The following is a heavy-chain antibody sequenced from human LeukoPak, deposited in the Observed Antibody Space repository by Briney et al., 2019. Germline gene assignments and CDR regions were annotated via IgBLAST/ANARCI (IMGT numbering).Heavy chain of an antibody. Sequence: ASVKVSCKASGGTFSSYAMIWVRQAPGQGLELMGWINTNTGIPTYAQGFTGRFVFSLDTSVSTAYLHISSLKTEDTAVYYCARDYTVALGTTTYFQHWGQGTLVTVSS. CDR2: INTNTGIP. CDR1: GGTFSSYA. V-gene: IGHV7-4-1*02. D-gene: IGHD1-7*01. J-gene: IGHJ1*01. CDR3: ARDYTVALGTTTYFQH.